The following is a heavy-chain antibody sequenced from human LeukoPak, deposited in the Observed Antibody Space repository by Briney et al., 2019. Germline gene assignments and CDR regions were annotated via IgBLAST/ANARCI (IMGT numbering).Heavy chain of an antibody. V-gene: IGHV3-30*03. D-gene: IGHD3-10*01. CDR2: ISNDGNKK. J-gene: IGHJ4*02. CDR1: GFTFGSSG. Sequence: GGSLRLSCAASGFTFGSSGMRWVRQAPGKGLEWVAVISNDGNKKYYADSVKGRFAISRDNSENRLFLQMNSLRAEDTAVYYCARARFYSSGTFLDYWGQGTLVTVSS. CDR3: ARARFYSSGTFLDY.